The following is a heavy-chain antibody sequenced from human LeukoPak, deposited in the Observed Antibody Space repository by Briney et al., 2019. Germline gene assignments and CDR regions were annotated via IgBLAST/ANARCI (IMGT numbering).Heavy chain of an antibody. CDR2: IVVGSGNT. CDR3: ARGCLIRFLEWPRAGWYHYYYMDV. V-gene: IGHV1-58*02. CDR1: GFTFTSSA. Sequence: GASVKVSCKASGFTFTSSAMQWVRQARGQRLEWIGWIVVGSGNTNYAQKFQERVTITRDMSTSTAYMELSSLRSEDTAVYYCARGCLIRFLEWPRAGWYHYYYMDVWGKGTTVTVSS. J-gene: IGHJ6*03. D-gene: IGHD3-3*01.